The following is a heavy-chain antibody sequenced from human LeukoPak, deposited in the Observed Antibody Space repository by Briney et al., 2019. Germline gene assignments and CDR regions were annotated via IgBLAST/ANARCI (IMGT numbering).Heavy chain of an antibody. Sequence: SETLSLTCTVSGGSISSYYWSWIRQPPGKGLEWIGYIYYSGSTNYNPSLKSRVTISVDTSKNQFSLKLSSVTAADTAVYYCARAQGNYYDSSGYRYFQHWGQGTLVTVSS. V-gene: IGHV4-59*01. CDR3: ARAQGNYYDSSGYRYFQH. CDR2: IYYSGST. J-gene: IGHJ1*01. D-gene: IGHD3-22*01. CDR1: GGSISSYY.